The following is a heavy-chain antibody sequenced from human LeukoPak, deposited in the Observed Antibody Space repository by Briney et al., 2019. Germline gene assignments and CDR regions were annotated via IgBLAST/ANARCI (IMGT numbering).Heavy chain of an antibody. CDR1: GYTFTTSG. CDR2: IIAYNGNT. V-gene: IGHV1-18*01. Sequence: APVKASCRAFGYTFTTSGISWVRQAPGQGLEWMGWIIAYNGNTNYAQTVQGRVTMTTDPSTSTAYMELRSLRSDDTAVYYCARASRLCEKGDFDYWGQGTLVTVSS. CDR3: ARASRLCEKGDFDY. J-gene: IGHJ4*02.